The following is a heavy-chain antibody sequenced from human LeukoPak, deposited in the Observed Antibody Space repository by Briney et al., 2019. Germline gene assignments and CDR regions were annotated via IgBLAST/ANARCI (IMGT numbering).Heavy chain of an antibody. CDR3: ARGAYSGYDQYYFDY. CDR1: GGSISSYY. Sequence: SETLSLTCTVSGGSISSYYWSWIRQPPGKGLEWIGYIYYSGSANYNPSLKSRVTISVDTSKNQLSLKLKSVTAADTAVYYCARGAYSGYDQYYFDYWGQGTLVTVSS. J-gene: IGHJ4*02. CDR2: IYYSGSA. V-gene: IGHV4-59*08. D-gene: IGHD5-12*01.